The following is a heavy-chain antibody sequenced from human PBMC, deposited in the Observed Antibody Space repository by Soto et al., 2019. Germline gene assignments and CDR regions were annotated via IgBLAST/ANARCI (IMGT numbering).Heavy chain of an antibody. V-gene: IGHV1-46*01. CDR3: ARDAHPYSSGWSAYFDY. D-gene: IGHD6-19*01. CDR1: GYTFTSYY. Sequence: ASVKVSCKASGYTFTSYYMHWVRQAPGQGLEWMGIINPSGGSTSYAQKFQGRVTMTRDTSTSTVYMELSSLRSEDTAVYYCARDAHPYSSGWSAYFDYWGQGTLVTVSS. CDR2: INPSGGST. J-gene: IGHJ4*02.